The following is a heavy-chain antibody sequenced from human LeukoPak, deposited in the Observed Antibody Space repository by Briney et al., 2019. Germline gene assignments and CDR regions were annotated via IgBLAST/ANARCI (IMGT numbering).Heavy chain of an antibody. CDR3: ASLYSSGWSGYYCYMDV. D-gene: IGHD6-19*01. V-gene: IGHV4-39*01. J-gene: IGHJ6*03. CDR2: IYYSGST. CDR1: GGSISGSSYY. Sequence: PSETLSLTCTVSGGSISGSSYYWGWIRQPPGKGLEWIGSIYYSGSTYHNPSLKSQVTISVDTSKNQFSLKLSSVTAADTAVYYRASLYSSGWSGYYCYMDVWGKGTTVTVSS.